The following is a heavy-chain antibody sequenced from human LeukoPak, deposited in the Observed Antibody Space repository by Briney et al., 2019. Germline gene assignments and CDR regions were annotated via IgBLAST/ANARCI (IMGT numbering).Heavy chain of an antibody. D-gene: IGHD1-26*01. V-gene: IGHV3-30*03. CDR1: GFTFSSYG. CDR3: AYGSGSYGGSAFDI. J-gene: IGHJ3*02. CDR2: ISYDGSNK. Sequence: GGSLRLSCAASGFTFSSYGMHWVRQAPGKGLEWVAVISYDGSNKYYADSVKGRFTISRDNSKNTLYLQMNSLRAEDTAVYYCAYGSGSYGGSAFDIWGQGTMVTVSS.